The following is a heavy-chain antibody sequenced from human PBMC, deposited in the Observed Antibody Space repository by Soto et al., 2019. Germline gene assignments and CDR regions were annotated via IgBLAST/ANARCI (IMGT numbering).Heavy chain of an antibody. CDR1: GFNFGIYA. V-gene: IGHV3-30-3*01. D-gene: IGHD3-16*02. CDR3: ARDQGDYVGGSYRPDAFDI. J-gene: IGHJ3*02. CDR2: ISYEGSNK. Sequence: GGSLRLSCAASGFNFGIYAIHWVRQAPGKGLEWVALISYEGSNKYYADSVKGRFTISRDNSKNTLYLQMNSLRAEDTAVYYCARDQGDYVGGSYRPDAFDIWGQGTMVTVSS.